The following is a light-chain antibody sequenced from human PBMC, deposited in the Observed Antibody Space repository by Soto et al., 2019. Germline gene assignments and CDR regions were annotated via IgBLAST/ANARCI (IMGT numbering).Light chain of an antibody. CDR3: QQTYRTPLT. CDR2: ATS. J-gene: IGKJ4*01. CDR1: QTIRSH. Sequence: DIQMTQFPLSLSASVGDRVTITCRASQTIRSHLNWYQQKPGEAPKIVIYATSTLQSGVPSRFSGSVSGTDFILTISSLQPEDFATYYCQQTYRTPLTFGGGTKVEIK. V-gene: IGKV1-39*01.